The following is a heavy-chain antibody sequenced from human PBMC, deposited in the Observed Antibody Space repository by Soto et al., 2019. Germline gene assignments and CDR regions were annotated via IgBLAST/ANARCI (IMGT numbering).Heavy chain of an antibody. CDR2: MNPNSGNT. D-gene: IGHD4-17*01. J-gene: IGHJ1*01. CDR3: GRSNKDYDGPN. V-gene: IGHV1-8*01. CDR1: GYTFTSYD. Sequence: QVQLVKSGAEVKKPGASVKVSCKASGYTFTSYDINWVRQATGQGLEWMGWMNPNSGNTGHAQNCQGRVNITMNTSIRTTNLGPSSTRSEDMAVYYWGRSNKDYDGPNWALGSLVTVSS.